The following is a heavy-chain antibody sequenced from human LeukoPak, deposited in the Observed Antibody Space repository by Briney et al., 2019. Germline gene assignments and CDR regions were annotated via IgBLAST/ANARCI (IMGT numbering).Heavy chain of an antibody. CDR3: ARDSYCSSTSCPLGY. D-gene: IGHD2-2*01. CDR2: ISYDGSNK. CDR1: GFTFSSYA. J-gene: IGHJ4*02. Sequence: AGGSLRLSCAASGFTFSSYAMHWVRQAPGKGLEWVAVISYDGSNKYYADSVKGRFTVSRDNSKNTLYLQMNSLRAEDTAVYYCARDSYCSSTSCPLGYWGQGTLVTVSS. V-gene: IGHV3-30*04.